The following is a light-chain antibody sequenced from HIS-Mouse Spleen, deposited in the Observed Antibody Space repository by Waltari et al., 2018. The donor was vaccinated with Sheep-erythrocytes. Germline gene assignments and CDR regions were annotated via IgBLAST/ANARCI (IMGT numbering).Light chain of an antibody. V-gene: IGLV2-11*01. Sequence: QSALTQPRSVSGSPGQSVTISCTGTSSDVGGYNYVSWYQQHPGKAPKLMIYDVSKRPSGVPHRFSGSKSGTTASLTISGLQAEDEADYYCCSYAGSYNHVFGTGTKVTVL. CDR1: SSDVGGYNY. J-gene: IGLJ1*01. CDR3: CSYAGSYNHV. CDR2: DVS.